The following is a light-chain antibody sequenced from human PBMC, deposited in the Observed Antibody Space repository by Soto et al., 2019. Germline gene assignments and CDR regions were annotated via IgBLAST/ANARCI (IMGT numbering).Light chain of an antibody. CDR2: AAS. V-gene: IGKV1-8*01. Sequence: AIRMTQSPSSLSASTGDRVTITCRASQGISSYLALYQQKPGKAPKLLNYAASTLQSGVPSRLSGSGSGTDFTLTISCLQSEDFATSDCQQYYNYPYAFGQGTKLEIK. J-gene: IGKJ2*01. CDR1: QGISSY. CDR3: QQYYNYPYA.